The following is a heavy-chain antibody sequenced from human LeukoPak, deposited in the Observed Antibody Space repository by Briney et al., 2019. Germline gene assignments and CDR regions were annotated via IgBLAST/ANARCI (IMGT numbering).Heavy chain of an antibody. CDR3: ARAVGYSGYDREGLYFDY. CDR2: ISAHNGNT. J-gene: IGHJ4*02. Sequence: ASVKVSCKASGYTFTSYGISWVRQAPGQGLEWMGWISAHNGNTNYAQKLQGRVTMTTDTSTSTAYMELRSLRSDDTAVYYCARAVGYSGYDREGLYFDYWGQGTLVTVSS. V-gene: IGHV1-18*01. CDR1: GYTFTSYG. D-gene: IGHD5-12*01.